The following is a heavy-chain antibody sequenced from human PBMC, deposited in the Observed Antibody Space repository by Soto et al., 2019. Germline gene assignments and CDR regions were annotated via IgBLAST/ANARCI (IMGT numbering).Heavy chain of an antibody. D-gene: IGHD3-22*01. J-gene: IGHJ3*02. Sequence: GESLKISSKGSGYSFTSYGIGWVRQMPGKGLEWMGIIYPGDSDTRYSPSFQGQVTISADKSISTAYLQWSSLKASDTAMYYCASFDYYDSSGYTAYDAFDIWGQGTMVTVSS. CDR3: ASFDYYDSSGYTAYDAFDI. CDR1: GYSFTSYG. V-gene: IGHV5-51*01. CDR2: IYPGDSDT.